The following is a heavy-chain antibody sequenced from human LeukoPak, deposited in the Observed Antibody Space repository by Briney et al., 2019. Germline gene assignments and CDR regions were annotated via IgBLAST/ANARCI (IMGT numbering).Heavy chain of an antibody. CDR1: GFTFSSYG. J-gene: IGHJ1*01. CDR2: ISTSSSYI. CDR3: ATCTGQLGDIQH. D-gene: IGHD6-13*01. Sequence: GGSLRLSCAASGFTFSSYGMRWVRQAPGKGLEWVSSISTSSSYIYYADSVKGRFTISRDNAKNTLHLQMNSLRAEDTAVYYCATCTGQLGDIQHWGQGTLVTVSS. V-gene: IGHV3-21*01.